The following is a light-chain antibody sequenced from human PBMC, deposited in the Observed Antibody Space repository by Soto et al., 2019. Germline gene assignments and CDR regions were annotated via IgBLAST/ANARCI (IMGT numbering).Light chain of an antibody. Sequence: QSALTQPASVSGSPGQSITISCTGTSSDVGSYNLVSWYQHHPGKAPKLIIYEGSMRPSGVSNRFSGSKSGNTASLTISGLLAEDEADYYCCSYASSNSLVFGGGTQLTVL. V-gene: IGLV2-23*01. CDR3: CSYASSNSLV. CDR2: EGS. CDR1: SSDVGSYNL. J-gene: IGLJ2*01.